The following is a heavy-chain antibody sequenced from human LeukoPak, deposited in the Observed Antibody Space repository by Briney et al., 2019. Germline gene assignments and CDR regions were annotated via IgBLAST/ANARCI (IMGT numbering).Heavy chain of an antibody. V-gene: IGHV1-18*01. Sequence: ASVKVSCKASGYTFTSYGINWVRQAPGQGLERMGWISAYSGNTNYAQRLQGRVTMTTDTSTSTAYMELRSLRSDDTAVYYCARDDPLVVVAARLDYWGQGTLVTVSS. CDR2: ISAYSGNT. CDR3: ARDDPLVVVAARLDY. J-gene: IGHJ4*02. CDR1: GYTFTSYG. D-gene: IGHD2-15*01.